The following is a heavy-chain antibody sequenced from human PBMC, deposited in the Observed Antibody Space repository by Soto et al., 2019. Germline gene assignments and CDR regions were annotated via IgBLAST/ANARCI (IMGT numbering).Heavy chain of an antibody. CDR3: ARGAMAGNEVPGD. D-gene: IGHD1-1*01. Sequence: EGQLVESGGGLVQPGGSLRLSCQVSGFTFRSYWMTWVRRAPGKGLEWVANINLDGREKYYADAVKGRFTISRDNAKNSLHQDLRDRRDNAAVVYCCARGAMAGNEVPGDWGQGTLVTVSS. CDR2: INLDGREK. CDR1: GFTFRSYW. J-gene: IGHJ1*01. V-gene: IGHV3-7*05.